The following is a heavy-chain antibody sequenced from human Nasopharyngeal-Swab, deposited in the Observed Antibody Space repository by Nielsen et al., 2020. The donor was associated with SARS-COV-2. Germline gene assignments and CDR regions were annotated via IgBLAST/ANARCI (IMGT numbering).Heavy chain of an antibody. CDR1: GFTFSSYS. V-gene: IGHV3-21*01. CDR3: ARDLGDDAFDI. Sequence: GESLKISCAASGFTFSSYSMNWVRQAPGKGLEWVSSISSSSSYICYADSVKGRFTISRDNAKNSLYLQMNSLRAEDTAVYYCARDLGDDAFDIRGQGTMVTVSS. CDR2: ISSSSSYI. J-gene: IGHJ3*02. D-gene: IGHD3-16*01.